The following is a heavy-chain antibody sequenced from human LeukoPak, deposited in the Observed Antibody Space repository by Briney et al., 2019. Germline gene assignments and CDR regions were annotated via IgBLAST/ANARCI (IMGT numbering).Heavy chain of an antibody. CDR2: IYTSGST. J-gene: IGHJ2*01. Sequence: PSETLSLTCTVSGGSISCGSYYWSWIRQPAGKGLEWIGRIYTSGSTNYNPSLKSRVTISVDTSKNQFSLKLSSVTAADTAVYYCARHSIRTSYWYFDLWGRGTLVTVSS. D-gene: IGHD5-24*01. CDR3: ARHSIRTSYWYFDL. CDR1: GGSISCGSYY. V-gene: IGHV4-61*02.